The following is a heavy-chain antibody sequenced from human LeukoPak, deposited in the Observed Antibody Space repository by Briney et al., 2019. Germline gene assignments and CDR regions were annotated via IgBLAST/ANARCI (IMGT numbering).Heavy chain of an antibody. CDR1: GFPFSDYY. J-gene: IGHJ4*02. CDR3: AKGPLRGTAAAIDY. V-gene: IGHV3-30*18. Sequence: PGGSLRLSCAASGFPFSDYYMSWIRQAPGKGLEWVAVISYDGRNKHYPDSVKGRFTISRDISTDTLWLQMDSLRTEDTAVYYCAKGPLRGTAAAIDYWGQGTLVTVSS. D-gene: IGHD2-2*01. CDR2: ISYDGRNK.